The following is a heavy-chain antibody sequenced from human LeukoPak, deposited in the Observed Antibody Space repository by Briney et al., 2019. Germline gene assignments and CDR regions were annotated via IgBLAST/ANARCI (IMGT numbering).Heavy chain of an antibody. CDR2: IKQDGSEK. Sequence: GGSLRLSCAASGFTFSSYWMSWVRQAPGKGLEWVANIKQDGSEKYYVDSVKGRFTISRDNAENSLYLQMNSLRAEDTAVYYCARDYYDSSGYLYFQHWGQGTLVTVSS. V-gene: IGHV3-7*01. J-gene: IGHJ1*01. CDR1: GFTFSSYW. CDR3: ARDYYDSSGYLYFQH. D-gene: IGHD3-22*01.